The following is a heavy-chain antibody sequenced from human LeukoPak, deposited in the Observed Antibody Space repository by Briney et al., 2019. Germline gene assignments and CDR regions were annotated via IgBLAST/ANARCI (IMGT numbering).Heavy chain of an antibody. D-gene: IGHD6-19*01. Sequence: KPSETLSLTCTVSGDSISSFYWTWIRQSAGKGLEWIGRIHTSGSTNYSPSLKSRVTMSIDTSKTQFSLKVNSVTVADTGVYYCARAPEFSSGWLLDYWGQGSLVTVSS. CDR2: IHTSGST. CDR1: GDSISSFY. CDR3: ARAPEFSSGWLLDY. J-gene: IGHJ4*02. V-gene: IGHV4-4*07.